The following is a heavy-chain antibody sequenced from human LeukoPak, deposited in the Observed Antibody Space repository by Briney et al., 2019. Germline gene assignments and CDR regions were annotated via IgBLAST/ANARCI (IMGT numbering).Heavy chain of an antibody. J-gene: IGHJ4*02. V-gene: IGHV3-30*18. D-gene: IGHD6-19*01. Sequence: GGSPRLSCAASGFTFSNYGMHWVRQAPGKGLEWVAVISSDGSNKYYVDSVKGRFTISRDNSKNTLYLQMNSLRAEDTAVYYCAKAQYSSGLSPDYWGQGTLVTVSS. CDR3: AKAQYSSGLSPDY. CDR2: ISSDGSNK. CDR1: GFTFSNYG.